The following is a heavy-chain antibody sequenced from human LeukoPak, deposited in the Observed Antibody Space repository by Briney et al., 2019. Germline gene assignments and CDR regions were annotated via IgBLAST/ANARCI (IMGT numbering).Heavy chain of an antibody. CDR1: GFTFDDYG. V-gene: IGHV3-20*04. CDR2: INWNGGST. J-gene: IGHJ4*02. CDR3: AIDRGINSGSYYSDY. Sequence: PGGSLRLSCAASGFTFDDYGMSWVRQAPGKGLEWVSGINWNGGSTGYADSVKGRFTISRDNAKNSLYLQMNSLRAEDTALYYCAIDRGINSGSYYSDYWGQGTLVTVSS. D-gene: IGHD1-26*01.